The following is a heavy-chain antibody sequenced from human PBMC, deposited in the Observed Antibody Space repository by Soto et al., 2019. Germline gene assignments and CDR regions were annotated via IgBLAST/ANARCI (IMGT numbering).Heavy chain of an antibody. Sequence: ASVKVSCKASGGTFNNYPITWVRQAPGEGLEWMGGSIPIFGTANYAQNFQGRVTISVDESTSTAYMELSSLRSEDTAVYYCARGRGYSGDDHYYYFDMDVWGQGTPVTVYS. D-gene: IGHD5-12*01. V-gene: IGHV1-69*13. CDR3: ARGRGYSGDDHYYYFDMDV. CDR1: GGTFNNYP. J-gene: IGHJ6*02. CDR2: SIPIFGTA.